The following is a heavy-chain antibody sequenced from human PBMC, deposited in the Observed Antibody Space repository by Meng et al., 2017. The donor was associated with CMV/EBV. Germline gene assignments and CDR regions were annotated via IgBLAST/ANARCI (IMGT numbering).Heavy chain of an antibody. CDR2: IYYSGST. J-gene: IGHJ6*02. V-gene: IGHV4-59*01. CDR1: GGSISSYY. CDR3: TTDRSLVYCSSTSCYRDYYYYYGMDV. D-gene: IGHD2-2*02. Sequence: SETLSLTCTVSGGSISSYYWSWIRQPPGKGLEWIGYIYYSGSTNYNPSLKSRVTISVDTSKNQFSLKLSSVTAADTAVYYCTTDRSLVYCSSTSCYRDYYYYYGMDVWGQGTTVTVSS.